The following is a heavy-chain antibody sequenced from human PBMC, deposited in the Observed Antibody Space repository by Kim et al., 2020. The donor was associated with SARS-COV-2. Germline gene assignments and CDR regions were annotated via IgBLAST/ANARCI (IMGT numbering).Heavy chain of an antibody. Sequence: GGSLRLSCAASGFTFSSYWMSWVRQAPGKGLEWVANIKQDGSEKYYVDSVKGRFTISRDNAKNSLYLQMNSLRAEDTAVYYCARDLAARGYYGMDVWGQGTTVTVSS. J-gene: IGHJ6*02. CDR2: IKQDGSEK. V-gene: IGHV3-7*01. D-gene: IGHD6-6*01. CDR3: ARDLAARGYYGMDV. CDR1: GFTFSSYW.